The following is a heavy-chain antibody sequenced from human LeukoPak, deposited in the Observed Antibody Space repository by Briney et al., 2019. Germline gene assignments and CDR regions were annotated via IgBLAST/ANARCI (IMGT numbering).Heavy chain of an antibody. Sequence: SETLSLTCTVSGGSISSGDYYWSWIRQPPGQGLEWIGYIYYSGSTYYNPSLKSRVTISVDTSKNQFSLKLSSVTAADTAMYYCASMESEQLVAFDYWGQGTLVTVSS. V-gene: IGHV4-30-4*08. CDR1: GGSISSGDYY. CDR2: IYYSGST. J-gene: IGHJ4*02. D-gene: IGHD6-6*01. CDR3: ASMESEQLVAFDY.